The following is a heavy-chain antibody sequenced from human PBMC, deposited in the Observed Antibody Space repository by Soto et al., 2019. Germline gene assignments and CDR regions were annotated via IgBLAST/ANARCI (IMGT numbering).Heavy chain of an antibody. V-gene: IGHV3-30-3*01. CDR2: ISYDGSNK. J-gene: IGHJ5*02. CDR3: ARDWDFWSGYPPQYNWFDP. Sequence: WGSLRVSYAASGVTFRGYAMHWVRQAPGKGLEWVAVISYDGSNKYYADPVKGRFTISRDNSKNTLYLQMNSLRAEDTAVYYCARDWDFWSGYPPQYNWFDPWGQGTLVTVPS. CDR1: GVTFRGYA. D-gene: IGHD3-3*01.